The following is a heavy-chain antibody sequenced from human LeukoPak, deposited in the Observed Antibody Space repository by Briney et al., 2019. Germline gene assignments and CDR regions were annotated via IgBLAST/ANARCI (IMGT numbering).Heavy chain of an antibody. Sequence: SQTLSLTCTVSGGSISSGSYYWSWIRQPAGKGLEWIGRIYTSGSTNYNPSLKSRVTISVDTSKNQFSLKLSSVTAPDTAVYYCASTGIAAAGSDYWGQGTLVTVSS. CDR2: IYTSGST. J-gene: IGHJ4*02. V-gene: IGHV4-61*02. CDR3: ASTGIAAAGSDY. D-gene: IGHD6-13*01. CDR1: GGSISSGSYY.